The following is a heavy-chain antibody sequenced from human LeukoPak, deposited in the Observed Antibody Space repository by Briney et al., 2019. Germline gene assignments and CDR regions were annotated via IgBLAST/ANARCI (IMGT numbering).Heavy chain of an antibody. V-gene: IGHV1-8*01. D-gene: IGHD3-22*01. CDR3: ARGGYYYDSSGYYRWFDP. J-gene: IGHJ5*02. CDR1: GYTFTSYD. Sequence: ASVKVSCKASGYTFTSYDINWVRQATGQGLXXXXXXXXNSGNTGYAQKFQGRVTMTRNTSISTAYMELSSLRSEDTAVYYCARGGYYYDSSGYYRWFDPWGQGTLVTVSS. CDR2: XXXNSGNT.